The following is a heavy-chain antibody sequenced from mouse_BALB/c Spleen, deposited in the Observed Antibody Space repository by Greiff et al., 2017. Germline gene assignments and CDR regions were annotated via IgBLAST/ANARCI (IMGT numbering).Heavy chain of an antibody. CDR3: ARGIYDYAIAY. V-gene: IGHV3-6*02. J-gene: IGHJ3*01. D-gene: IGHD2-4*01. CDR2: ISYDGSN. Sequence: ESGPGLVKPSQSLSLTCSVTGYSITSGYYWNWIRQFPANKLEWMGYISYDGSNHYNPSLKNRISITRDTSKNQFFLKLNSVTTEDTATYYCARGIYDYAIAYWGQGTLVTVSA. CDR1: GYSITSGYY.